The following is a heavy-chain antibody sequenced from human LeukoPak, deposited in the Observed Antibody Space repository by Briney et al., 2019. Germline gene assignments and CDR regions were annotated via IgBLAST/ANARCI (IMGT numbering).Heavy chain of an antibody. V-gene: IGHV1-46*01. Sequence: ASVKVSCKASGYTFTSYYMHWVRQAPGRGLEWMGIINPSGGSTSYAQKFQGRVTMTRDTSTSTVYMELSRLRSDDTAVYYCARDQRTGTPFMSGMDVWGQGTTVTVSS. CDR2: INPSGGST. CDR3: ARDQRTGTPFMSGMDV. D-gene: IGHD1-14*01. J-gene: IGHJ6*02. CDR1: GYTFTSYY.